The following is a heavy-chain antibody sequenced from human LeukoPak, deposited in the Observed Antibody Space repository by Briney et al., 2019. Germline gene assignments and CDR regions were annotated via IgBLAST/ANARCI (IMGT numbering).Heavy chain of an antibody. J-gene: IGHJ2*01. V-gene: IGHV3-11*04. D-gene: IGHD3-10*01. Sequence: GGSLRLSCAATGFTFSDYYMSWIRQAPGKGLEWVSSISGGGDVIYYADSVKGRFTISRDKAKNSMYLQMNSLRAEDRAVYYCARVRRGELLWWYFDLWGRGTLVTVSS. CDR1: GFTFSDYY. CDR3: ARVRRGELLWWYFDL. CDR2: ISGGGDVI.